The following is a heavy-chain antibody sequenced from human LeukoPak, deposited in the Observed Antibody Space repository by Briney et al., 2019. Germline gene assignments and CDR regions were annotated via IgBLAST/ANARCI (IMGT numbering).Heavy chain of an antibody. J-gene: IGHJ6*03. CDR2: ISAYNGNT. CDR1: GYTFTSYG. Sequence: ASVKVSCKASGYTFTSYGISWVRQAPGQGLEWMGWISAYNGNTNYAQKLQGRVTMTTDTSTSTAYMELRSLRSDDTAVYYCARTPTPIYGDHWDYYYYYYMDVWGKGTTVTISS. V-gene: IGHV1-18*01. CDR3: ARTPTPIYGDHWDYYYYYYMDV. D-gene: IGHD4-17*01.